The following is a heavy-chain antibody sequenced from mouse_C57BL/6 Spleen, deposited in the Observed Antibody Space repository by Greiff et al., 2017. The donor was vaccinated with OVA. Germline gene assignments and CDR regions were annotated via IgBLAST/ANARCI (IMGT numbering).Heavy chain of an antibody. V-gene: IGHV10-1*01. D-gene: IGHD2-4*01. CDR2: IRSKSNNYAT. Sequence: EVTLVESGGGLVQPKGSLKLSCAASGFSFNTYAMNWVRQAPGKGLEWVARIRSKSNNYATYYAVSVKDSFTIPRDDLESMLYLQMNNLRTEDTAMYYCESYDCDWFAYWGQGTLVTVSA. CDR1: GFSFNTYA. J-gene: IGHJ3*01. CDR3: ESYDCDWFAY.